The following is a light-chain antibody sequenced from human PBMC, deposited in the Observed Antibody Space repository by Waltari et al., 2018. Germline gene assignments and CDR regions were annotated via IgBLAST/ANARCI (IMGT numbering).Light chain of an antibody. J-gene: IGLJ3*02. CDR1: SGSVSTSYY. CDR3: VLYMGSGIWV. CDR2: STT. V-gene: IGLV8-61*01. Sequence: QTVVTQEPSLSVSPGGTVTLTCVLSSGSVSTSYYPSWYQQTPGQAPRTLIYSTTTRSSGVPDRFSGSILGNKAALTITGAQADDESDYYCVLYMGSGIWVFGGGTKLTVL.